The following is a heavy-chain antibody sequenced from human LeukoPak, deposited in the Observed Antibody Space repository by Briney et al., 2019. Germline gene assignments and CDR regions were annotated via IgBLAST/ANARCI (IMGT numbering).Heavy chain of an antibody. CDR2: ISFDGNKK. CDR1: GFTFRNYG. V-gene: IGHV3-30*18. CDR3: AKEYSYGYIIFEN. D-gene: IGHD5-18*01. J-gene: IGHJ4*02. Sequence: GGSLRLSCAASGFTFRNYGMHWVRQAPGKGLEWVAGISFDGNKKYYADSVKGRFTISRDNSKSMLYLQVHSLRVGDTAVFYCAKEYSYGYIIFENWGQGTLVAVSS.